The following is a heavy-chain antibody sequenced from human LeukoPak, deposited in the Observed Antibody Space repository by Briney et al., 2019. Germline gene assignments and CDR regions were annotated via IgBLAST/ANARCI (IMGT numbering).Heavy chain of an antibody. D-gene: IGHD2-15*01. J-gene: IGHJ4*02. V-gene: IGHV3-53*01. CDR2: ISSGGKT. Sequence: PGGSLRLSCAPSGLTVSRIFLRWVRHAPGGGLEWVSDISSGGKTYYADSVKGRFTISRDNSNSTRYVQMNRLRAQDRAVYYGGRGAGGWNYFYYWGQGALVTVSS. CDR1: GLTVSRIF. CDR3: GRGAGGWNYFYY.